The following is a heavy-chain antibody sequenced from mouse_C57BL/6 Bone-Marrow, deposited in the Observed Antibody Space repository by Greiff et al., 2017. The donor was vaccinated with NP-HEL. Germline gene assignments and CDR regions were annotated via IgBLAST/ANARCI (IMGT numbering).Heavy chain of an antibody. CDR3: ARGSTTVVATRYFDY. CDR1: GYTFTDYY. Sequence: EVQLQQSGPVLVKPGASVKLSCKASGYTFTDYYMNWVKQSHGKSLEWIGVINPYNGGTSYNQKFKGKATLTVDKSSSTAYMELNSLTSEDSAVYYCARGSTTVVATRYFDYWGQGTTLTVSS. D-gene: IGHD1-1*01. V-gene: IGHV1-19*01. J-gene: IGHJ2*01. CDR2: INPYNGGT.